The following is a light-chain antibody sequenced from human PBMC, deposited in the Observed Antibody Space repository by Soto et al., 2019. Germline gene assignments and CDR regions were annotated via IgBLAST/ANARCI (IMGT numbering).Light chain of an antibody. CDR2: DAS. Sequence: DILFVPSSGTPTFSPRERTTPSCTANPSVGSDLAWYQQKPGQAPRLLIYDASNRATGIPARFSGSGSGTDFTLTISSLEPEDFAVYYCQQRSNWPVTFGPGTKVDIK. V-gene: IGKV3-11*01. J-gene: IGKJ3*01. CDR1: PSVGSD. CDR3: QQRSNWPVT.